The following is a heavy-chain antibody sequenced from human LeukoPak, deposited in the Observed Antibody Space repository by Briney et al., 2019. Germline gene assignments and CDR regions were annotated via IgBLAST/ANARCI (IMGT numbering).Heavy chain of an antibody. V-gene: IGHV3-74*01. Sequence: GGSLRLSCAASGFTFSNYWIHWVRQVPGKGLVWVSRINPAGNYRNYADSVKGRFTISRDNSKNTLYLQMNSLRAEDTAVYYCASYCGGDCPPAGYWGQGTLVTVSS. D-gene: IGHD2-21*02. CDR3: ASYCGGDCPPAGY. CDR1: GFTFSNYW. J-gene: IGHJ4*02. CDR2: INPAGNYR.